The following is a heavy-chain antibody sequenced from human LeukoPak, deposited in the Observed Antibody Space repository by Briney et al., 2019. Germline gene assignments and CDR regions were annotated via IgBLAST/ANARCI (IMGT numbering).Heavy chain of an antibody. CDR2: LYYSGNT. J-gene: IGHJ4*02. V-gene: IGHV4-38-2*01. D-gene: IGHD6-6*01. CDR1: GQTIRSGYY. Sequence: SETLSLTCSVSGQTIRSGYYWGWIRPPPGKGLEWIGSLYYSGNTYYNPSLKSRVTISADTSKNQYSLRLSSVTAADTAVYYCASRCCSGTSCFLVRAFSSSSYFDYWGQGALVTVSS. CDR3: ASRCCSGTSCFLVRAFSSSSYFDY.